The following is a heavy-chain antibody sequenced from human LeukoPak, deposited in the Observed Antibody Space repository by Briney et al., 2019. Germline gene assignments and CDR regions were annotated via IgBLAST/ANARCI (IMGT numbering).Heavy chain of an antibody. D-gene: IGHD2-21*02. CDR1: GGSISSSSYY. J-gene: IGHJ4*02. CDR3: ARHGHIVVVTAILY. CDR2: IYYSGST. Sequence: SETLSLTCTVSGGSISSSSYYWGWIRQPPGKGLEWIGSIYYSGSTYYSPSLKSRVTISVDTSKNQFSLKLSSVTAADTAVYYCARHGHIVVVTAILYWGQGTLVTVSS. V-gene: IGHV4-39*01.